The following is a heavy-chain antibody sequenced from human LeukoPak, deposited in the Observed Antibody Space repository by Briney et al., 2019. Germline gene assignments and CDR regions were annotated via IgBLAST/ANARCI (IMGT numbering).Heavy chain of an antibody. CDR2: ISSSSSYI. J-gene: IGHJ4*02. Sequence: GGSLRLSCAASGFTFSSYSMNWVRQAPGKGLEWVSSISSSSSYIYYADSVKGRFTISRDNAKNSLYLQMNSLRAEDTAVYYCARGPLGATVDYWGQGTLVTVSS. CDR3: ARGPLGATVDY. CDR1: GFTFSSYS. D-gene: IGHD1-26*01. V-gene: IGHV3-21*01.